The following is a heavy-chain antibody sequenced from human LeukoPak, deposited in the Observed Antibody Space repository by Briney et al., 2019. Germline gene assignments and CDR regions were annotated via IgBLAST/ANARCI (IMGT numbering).Heavy chain of an antibody. J-gene: IGHJ4*02. CDR2: ISSSSSYI. Sequence: GGSLRLSCAASGFTFSSYSMNWVRQAPGKGLEWVSSISSSSSYIYYADSVKGRFTISRDNAKNSLYLQMNSLRAEDTAVYYCARISDCSGGSCYSRNYWGQGTLVTVSS. CDR3: ARISDCSGGSCYSRNY. V-gene: IGHV3-21*01. CDR1: GFTFSSYS. D-gene: IGHD2-15*01.